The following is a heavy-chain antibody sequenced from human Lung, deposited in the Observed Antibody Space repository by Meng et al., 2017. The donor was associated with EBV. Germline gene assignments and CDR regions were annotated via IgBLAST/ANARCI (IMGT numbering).Heavy chain of an antibody. Sequence: QLQLPPWGAGCLQPSETLALTSAVYGGCFSGYYWSWIRQPPGKGLEWIGEINHSGSTNYNPSLKSRVTISVDTSKNQFSLKLSSVTAADTAVYYCASLYGDSSVWYLDLWGRGTLVTVSS. CDR2: INHSGST. CDR1: GGCFSGYY. CDR3: ASLYGDSSVWYLDL. V-gene: IGHV4-34*01. D-gene: IGHD4-17*01. J-gene: IGHJ2*01.